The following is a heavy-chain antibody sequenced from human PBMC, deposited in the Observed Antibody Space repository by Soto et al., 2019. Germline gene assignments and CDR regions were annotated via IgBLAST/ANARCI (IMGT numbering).Heavy chain of an antibody. J-gene: IGHJ4*02. CDR3: ARVNRGAFDY. CDR2: IFYTGST. Sequence: SSETLSLTCTVSVGSIRDYYWVWIRQPPGKGLEWIGSIFYTGSTDYNPSLKSRVSISLATSKNQFSLNLVSVTSADTAVYYCARVNRGAFDYWGQGALVTVSS. CDR1: VGSIRDYY. V-gene: IGHV4-59*01.